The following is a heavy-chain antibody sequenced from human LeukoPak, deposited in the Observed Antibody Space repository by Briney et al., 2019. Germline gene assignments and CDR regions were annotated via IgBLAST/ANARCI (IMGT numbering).Heavy chain of an antibody. J-gene: IGHJ4*02. D-gene: IGHD6-25*01. Sequence: SETLSLTCTVSGDSVTTYYWSWVRQPPGKGLEWVGAIYYSGNTRGSTNYNPSLKSRVTMSVDTSKNQFSLRLTSVSAADTATYFCARGAAPGDFWGQGILVILSS. CDR3: ARGAAPGDF. CDR2: IYYSGNTRGST. V-gene: IGHV4-59*02. CDR1: GDSVTTYY.